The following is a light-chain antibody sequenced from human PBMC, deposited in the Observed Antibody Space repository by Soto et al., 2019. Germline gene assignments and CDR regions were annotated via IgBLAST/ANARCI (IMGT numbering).Light chain of an antibody. CDR2: DTS. CDR3: QQRSSWPT. CDR1: QSVNSY. V-gene: IGKV3-11*01. J-gene: IGKJ2*01. Sequence: EIVLTQSPATLSLSPGERATLSCRASQSVNSYLAWYQPKCGQAPRLLIYDTSNRATGIPDRFSGSGCVKDFTLTISSLEREDCAVYYCQQRSSWPTFGQGTRLEIK.